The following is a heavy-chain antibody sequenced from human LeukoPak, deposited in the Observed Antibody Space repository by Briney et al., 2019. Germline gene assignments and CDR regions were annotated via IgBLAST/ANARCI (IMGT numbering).Heavy chain of an antibody. CDR3: AKGLWVTMEYFDY. J-gene: IGHJ4*02. V-gene: IGHV3-9*01. CDR2: ISWNSGSI. D-gene: IGHD3-3*01. Sequence: PGGSLRLSCAASGFTFDDYAMHWVRQAPGKGLEWVSGISWNSGSIGYADSVKGRFTISRDNAKNSLYLQMNSLRAEDTALYYCAKGLWVTMEYFDYWGQGTLVTVSS. CDR1: GFTFDDYA.